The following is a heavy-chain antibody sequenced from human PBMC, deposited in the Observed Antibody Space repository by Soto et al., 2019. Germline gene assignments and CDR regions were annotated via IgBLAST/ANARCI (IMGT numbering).Heavy chain of an antibody. CDR1: GYSFTSYW. CDR2: IYPGDSDT. V-gene: IGHV5-51*01. J-gene: IGHJ6*01. Sequence: PGESLKISCKGSGYSFTSYWIGWVRQMPGKGLEWMGIIYPGDSDTRYSPSFQGQVTISADKSISTAYLQWSSLKASDTAMYYCARGYCSGGSCYSNYYYYGMDGWGQGTTGTVSS. CDR3: ARGYCSGGSCYSNYYYYGMDG. D-gene: IGHD2-15*01.